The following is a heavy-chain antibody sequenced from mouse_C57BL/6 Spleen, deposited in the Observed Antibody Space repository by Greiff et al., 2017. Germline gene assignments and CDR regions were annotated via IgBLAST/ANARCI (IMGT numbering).Heavy chain of an antibody. V-gene: IGHV1-15*01. CDR2: IDPETGGT. Sequence: VKLQQSGAELVRPGASVTLSCKASGYTFTDYEMHWVKQTPVHGLEWIGAIDPETGGTAYNQKFKGKAILTADKSSSTAYMELRSLTSEDSAVYYCTRRREYYDGPFDYWGQGTTLTVSS. J-gene: IGHJ2*01. CDR3: TRRREYYDGPFDY. D-gene: IGHD1-1*01. CDR1: GYTFTDYE.